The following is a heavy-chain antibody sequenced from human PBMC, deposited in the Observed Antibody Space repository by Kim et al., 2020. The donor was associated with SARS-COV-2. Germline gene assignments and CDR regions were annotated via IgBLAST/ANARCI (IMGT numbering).Heavy chain of an antibody. J-gene: IGHJ4*02. V-gene: IGHV1-69*04. CDR3: AAEIVATTYYFDY. Sequence: SVKVSCKASGGTSSSYAISWVRQAPGQGLEWMGRIIPILGIANYAQKFQGRVTITADKSTSTAYMELSSLRSEDTAVYYCAAEIVATTYYFDYWGQGTLVTVSS. CDR1: GGTSSSYA. D-gene: IGHD5-12*01. CDR2: IIPILGIA.